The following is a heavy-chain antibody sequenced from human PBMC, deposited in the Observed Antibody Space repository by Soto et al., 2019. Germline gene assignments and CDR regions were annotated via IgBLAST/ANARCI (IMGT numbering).Heavy chain of an antibody. D-gene: IGHD5-12*01. V-gene: IGHV4-59*12. Sequence: SETLSVTCNVSSVPISEYSWSWVRQSPGKGLEWIGNYFEGGRTMYKPSLKSRVTISVDASKNLFSMELSSVTAADKSVYHCARGGYMIRGRNFFDDWGQ. CDR2: YFEGGRT. J-gene: IGHJ4*02. CDR3: ARGGYMIRGRNFFDD. CDR1: SVPISEYS.